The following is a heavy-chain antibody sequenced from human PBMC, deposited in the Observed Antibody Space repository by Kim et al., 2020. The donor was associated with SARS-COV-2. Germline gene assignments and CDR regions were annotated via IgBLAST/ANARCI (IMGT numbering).Heavy chain of an antibody. V-gene: IGHV1-69*01. D-gene: IGHD3-10*01. J-gene: IGHJ5*02. Sequence: FGTANYAQKFQGRVTITADESTSTAYMELSSLRSEDTAVYYCARMVRGVPWGQGTLVTVSS. CDR3: ARMVRGVP. CDR2: FGTA.